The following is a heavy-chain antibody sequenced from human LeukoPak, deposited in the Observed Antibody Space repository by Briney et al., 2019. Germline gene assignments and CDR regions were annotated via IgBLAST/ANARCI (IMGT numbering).Heavy chain of an antibody. Sequence: SETLSLTCTVSGGSISSGSYYWSWIRQPAGQGLEWIGRIYTSGSTNYNPSLKSRVTISVDTSKNQFSLKLSSVTAADTAVYHCARDRGYSSSSLRWFDPWGQGTLVTVSS. D-gene: IGHD6-6*01. CDR2: IYTSGST. V-gene: IGHV4-61*02. J-gene: IGHJ5*02. CDR1: GGSISSGSYY. CDR3: ARDRGYSSSSLRWFDP.